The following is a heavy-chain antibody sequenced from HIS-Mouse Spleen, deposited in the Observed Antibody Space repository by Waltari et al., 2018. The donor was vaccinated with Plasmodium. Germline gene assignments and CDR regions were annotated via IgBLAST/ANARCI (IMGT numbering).Heavy chain of an antibody. CDR2: IKQDGSEK. Sequence: EVQLVESGGGLVQPGGSLRLSCSASGSTFSSYWMSWVRQVPGKGLEWVANIKQDGSEKYYVDSVKGRFTISRDNAKNSLYLQMNSLRAEDTAVYYCASSWYWYFDLWGRGTLVTVSS. CDR3: ASSWYWYFDL. J-gene: IGHJ2*01. V-gene: IGHV3-7*01. CDR1: GSTFSSYW. D-gene: IGHD6-13*01.